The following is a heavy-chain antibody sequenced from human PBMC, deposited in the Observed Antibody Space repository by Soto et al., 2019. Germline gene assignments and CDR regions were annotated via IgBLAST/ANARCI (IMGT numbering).Heavy chain of an antibody. Sequence: EVQLVESGGGLVKPGGSLRLSCAASGFTFNTYSMNWVRQAPGKGLEWVSGISSSSRHIYYADSVKGRFTISRDNTKSSLFLQMNRLRAEETAVYYCARDLGSGWTLDYRGEGSMVTVST. J-gene: IGHJ4*02. D-gene: IGHD6-19*01. V-gene: IGHV3-21*01. CDR1: GFTFNTYS. CDR2: ISSSSRHI. CDR3: ARDLGSGWTLDY.